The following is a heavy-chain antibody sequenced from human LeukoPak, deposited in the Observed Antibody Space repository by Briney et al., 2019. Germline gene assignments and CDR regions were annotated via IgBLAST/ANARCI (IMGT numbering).Heavy chain of an antibody. CDR1: GYTFTGYY. CDR3: TRREKIAVAGTGLAY. V-gene: IGHV1-2*02. D-gene: IGHD6-19*01. Sequence: GASVKVSCKASGYTFTGYYVHWVRQAPGQGLEWMGWINPNSGGTNYAQKFQGRVTMTRDTSISTAYMELSRLRSDDTAVYYCTRREKIAVAGTGLAYWGQGTLVTVSS. CDR2: INPNSGGT. J-gene: IGHJ4*02.